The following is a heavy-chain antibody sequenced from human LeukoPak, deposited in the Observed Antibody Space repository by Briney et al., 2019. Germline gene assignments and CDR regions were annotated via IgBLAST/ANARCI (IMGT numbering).Heavy chain of an antibody. CDR1: GYTFIGYY. CDR3: ARGPYSSGWYGLDY. CDR2: INPNSGGT. V-gene: IGHV1-2*02. J-gene: IGHJ4*02. Sequence: GASVKVSCKASGYTFIGYYMHWVRQAPGQGLEWMGWINPNSGGTNYAQKFQGRVTMTRDTSTSTVYMELRSLRSEDTAVYYCARGPYSSGWYGLDYWGQGTLVTVSS. D-gene: IGHD6-19*01.